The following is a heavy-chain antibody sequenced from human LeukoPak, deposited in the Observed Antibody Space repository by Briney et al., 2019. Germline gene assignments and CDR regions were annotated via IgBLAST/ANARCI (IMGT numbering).Heavy chain of an antibody. V-gene: IGHV1-69*13. Sequence: SVKVSCKASGGTFSSYAISWVRQAPGQGLEWMGGIIPILGSANYAQKFQGRVTITADESTSTAYMGLSSLRSEDTAVYYCARWLGDAFDIWGQGTMVTVSS. CDR3: ARWLGDAFDI. CDR2: IIPILGSA. CDR1: GGTFSSYA. D-gene: IGHD3-22*01. J-gene: IGHJ3*02.